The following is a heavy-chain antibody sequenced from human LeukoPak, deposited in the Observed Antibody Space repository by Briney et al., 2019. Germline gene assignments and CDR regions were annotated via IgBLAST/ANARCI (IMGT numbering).Heavy chain of an antibody. Sequence: SETLSLTCTVSGGSISSYYWSWIRQPPGKGLERIGYIYYSGSNHHNPSLRSRVTISVDPSKSQFSLKLSSVTAADTAVYYCARDWGYYGSGESPHWFDPWGQGTLVTVSS. V-gene: IGHV4-59*01. CDR1: GGSISSYY. CDR2: IYYSGSN. J-gene: IGHJ5*02. CDR3: ARDWGYYGSGESPHWFDP. D-gene: IGHD3-10*01.